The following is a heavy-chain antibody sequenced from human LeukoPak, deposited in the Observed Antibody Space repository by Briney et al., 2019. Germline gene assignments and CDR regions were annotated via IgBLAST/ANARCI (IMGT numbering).Heavy chain of an antibody. V-gene: IGHV4-4*07. Sequence: NSSETLSLTCTVSGGSISSYYWSWIRQPAGKGLEWIGRIYTSGSTNYNPSLKSRVTISVDTSKNQFSLKLSSVTAADTAVYYCARGYYDFWSGHPWGAFDIWGQGTMVTVSS. D-gene: IGHD3-3*01. J-gene: IGHJ3*02. CDR3: ARGYYDFWSGHPWGAFDI. CDR2: IYTSGST. CDR1: GGSISSYY.